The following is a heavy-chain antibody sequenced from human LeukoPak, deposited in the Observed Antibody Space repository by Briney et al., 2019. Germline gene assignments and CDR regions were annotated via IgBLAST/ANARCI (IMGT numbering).Heavy chain of an antibody. V-gene: IGHV1-2*02. D-gene: IGHD3-3*01. CDR2: ISPNSGGT. Sequence: GASVKVSCKASGYTFTGYYMHWVRQAPGQGLEWMGWISPNSGGTNYAQKFRGRVTMTRDTSISTAYMELSKLTSDDTALYYCARGSTVSGEKVPSDYWGQGTLVTVSS. J-gene: IGHJ4*02. CDR1: GYTFTGYY. CDR3: ARGSTVSGEKVPSDY.